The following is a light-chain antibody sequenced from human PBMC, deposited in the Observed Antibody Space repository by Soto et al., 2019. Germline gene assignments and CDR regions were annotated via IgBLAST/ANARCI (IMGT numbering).Light chain of an antibody. Sequence: QSALTQPPSASGSPGQSVTISCTGTSSDVGGYNYVSWYQQHPGKAPKLMIYEVSKWPSGVPDRFSGSKSGNTASLTASGLQAEDEADYYCNSYAGSNNWVFGGGTKLTVL. J-gene: IGLJ3*02. CDR1: SSDVGGYNY. V-gene: IGLV2-8*01. CDR3: NSYAGSNNWV. CDR2: EVS.